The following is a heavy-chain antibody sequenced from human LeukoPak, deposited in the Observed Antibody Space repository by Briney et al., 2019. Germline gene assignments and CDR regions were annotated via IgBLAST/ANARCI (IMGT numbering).Heavy chain of an antibody. V-gene: IGHV1-2*02. Sequence: GASVKVSCKASEYTFTGYYMHWVRQAPGQGLECMGWIKPNSGGTNYVQKFQGRVDMTRDTSISTAYMELSRLRSDDTAVYYCARRGAGGDFDSWGQGTLVTVSS. CDR1: EYTFTGYY. CDR3: ARRGAGGDFDS. J-gene: IGHJ4*02. D-gene: IGHD6-13*01. CDR2: IKPNSGGT.